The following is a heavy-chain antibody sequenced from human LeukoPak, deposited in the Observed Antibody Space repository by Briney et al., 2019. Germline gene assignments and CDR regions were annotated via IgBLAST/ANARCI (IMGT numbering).Heavy chain of an antibody. CDR2: ISGGGGTT. CDR3: AIPVISTGNSNSYDI. D-gene: IGHD2-21*01. Sequence: GGSLRLSCAASGFTFSTYAMRWVRQAPGKGLEWVSTISGGGGTTYYGDSVKGRFTISRDNSKNTLYLQMSSLRAEDTAVYYCAIPVISTGNSNSYDIWGQGTVVTVSS. J-gene: IGHJ3*02. V-gene: IGHV3-23*01. CDR1: GFTFSTYA.